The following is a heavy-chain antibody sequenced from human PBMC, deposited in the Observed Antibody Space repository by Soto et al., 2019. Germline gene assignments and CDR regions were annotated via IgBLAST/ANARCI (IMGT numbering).Heavy chain of an antibody. CDR3: ARRYGSAFDI. CDR1: GGSIRSYY. Sequence: SETLSLTCSVSGGSIRSYYWSWIRQPPGKGLEWIGYIYYSGSTNYNPSLKSRVTISVDTSKNQFSLKLSSVTAADTAVYYCARRYGSAFDIWGQGTMVTVSS. CDR2: IYYSGST. J-gene: IGHJ3*02. D-gene: IGHD3-10*01. V-gene: IGHV4-59*01.